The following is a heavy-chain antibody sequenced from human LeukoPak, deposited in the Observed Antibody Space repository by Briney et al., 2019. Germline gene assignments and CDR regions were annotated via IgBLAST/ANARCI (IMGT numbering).Heavy chain of an antibody. D-gene: IGHD6-19*01. CDR3: ARGASGNYHVFDS. CDR2: IINTGRAT. V-gene: IGHV3-11*04. J-gene: IGHJ4*02. Sequence: GGSLRLSCDASGFTLSTYFISWIRQPPGSGREWGSYIINTGRATKYAAALKGRFTISKDNTKQSVYLEMTDPIAEDTAVYYCARGASGNYHVFDSPGQGTLVTVSS. CDR1: GFTLSTYF.